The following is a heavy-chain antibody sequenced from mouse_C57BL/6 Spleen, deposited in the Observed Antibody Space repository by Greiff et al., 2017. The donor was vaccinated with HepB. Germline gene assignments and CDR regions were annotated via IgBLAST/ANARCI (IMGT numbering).Heavy chain of an antibody. CDR2: ISYSGST. J-gene: IGHJ3*01. CDR3: ASAVKGAWFAY. D-gene: IGHD2-2*01. CDR1: GYSITSGYD. V-gene: IGHV3-1*01. Sequence: VQLKESGPGMVKPSQSLSLTCTVTGYSITSGYDWHWIRHFPGNKLEWMGYISYSGSTNYNPSLKSRISITHDTSKNHFFLKLNSVTTEDTATYYCASAVKGAWFAYWGQGTLVTVSA.